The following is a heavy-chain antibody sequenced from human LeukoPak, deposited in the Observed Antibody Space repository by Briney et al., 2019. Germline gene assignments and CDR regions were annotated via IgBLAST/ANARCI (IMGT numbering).Heavy chain of an antibody. CDR1: GGSISSYY. D-gene: IGHD3-9*01. CDR3: ARSGALTGYLY. CDR2: IYYSGNT. Sequence: SETLSLTCTASGGSISSYYWSWIRQPPGKGLEWIGYIYYSGNTNYNPSLKSRVTISVDTSKNQFSLKLSSVTAADTAVYYCARSGALTGYLYWGQGTLVTVCS. J-gene: IGHJ4*02. V-gene: IGHV4-59*01.